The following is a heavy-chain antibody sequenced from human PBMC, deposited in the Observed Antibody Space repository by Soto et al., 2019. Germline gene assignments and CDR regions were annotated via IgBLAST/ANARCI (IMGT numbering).Heavy chain of an antibody. CDR1: GYTFTGYY. V-gene: IGHV1-2*04. CDR2: INPNSGGT. D-gene: IGHD2-15*01. Sequence: ASVKVSCKASGYTFTGYYMHWVRQAPGQGLEWMGWINPNSGGTNCAQKFQGWVTMTRDTSISTAYMELSRLRSDDTAVYYCARAYCSGGSCYSWGLDHFDYWGQGTLVTVSS. J-gene: IGHJ4*02. CDR3: ARAYCSGGSCYSWGLDHFDY.